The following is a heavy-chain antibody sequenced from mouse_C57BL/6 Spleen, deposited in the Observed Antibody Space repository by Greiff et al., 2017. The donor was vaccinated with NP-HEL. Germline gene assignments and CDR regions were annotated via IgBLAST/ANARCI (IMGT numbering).Heavy chain of an antibody. CDR1: GFTFSDFY. J-gene: IGHJ2*01. CDR2: SRNKANDYTT. Sequence: EVKLMESGGGLVQSGRSLRLSCATSGFTFSDFYMEWVRQAPGKGLEWIAASRNKANDYTTEYSASVKGRFIVSRDTSQSILYLQMNALRAEDTAIYYCARDARGITTVVARGDYFDYWGQGTTLTVSS. D-gene: IGHD1-1*01. CDR3: ARDARGITTVVARGDYFDY. V-gene: IGHV7-1*01.